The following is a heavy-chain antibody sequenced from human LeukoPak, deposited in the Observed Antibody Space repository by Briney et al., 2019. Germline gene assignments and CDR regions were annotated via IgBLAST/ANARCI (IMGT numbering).Heavy chain of an antibody. Sequence: SETLSLTCAVYGGSFSGYYWSWIRQPPGKGLEWIGNIYYSGSTYCNPSLKSRVTISVDTSKNQFSLRLSSVTAADTAVYYCARVDLFSSSWRASNWFDPWGQGTLVTVSS. J-gene: IGHJ5*02. D-gene: IGHD6-13*01. CDR2: IYYSGST. CDR3: ARVDLFSSSWRASNWFDP. V-gene: IGHV4-30-4*01. CDR1: GGSFSGYY.